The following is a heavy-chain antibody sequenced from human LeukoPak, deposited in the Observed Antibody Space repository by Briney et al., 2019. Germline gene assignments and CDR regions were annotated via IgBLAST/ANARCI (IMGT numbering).Heavy chain of an antibody. D-gene: IGHD6-13*01. J-gene: IGHJ4*02. CDR1: GLTISSYW. V-gene: IGHV3-74*01. CDR2: INSDGNSI. Sequence: PGGSLRLSCAASGLTISSYWMHWVRQAPGKGLVWVSRINSDGNSITYADSVKGRFTISRDNAKNTLYLQMNSLRAEDTAVYYCARGAAAGTPAYDYWGQGTLVTVSS. CDR3: ARGAAAGTPAYDY.